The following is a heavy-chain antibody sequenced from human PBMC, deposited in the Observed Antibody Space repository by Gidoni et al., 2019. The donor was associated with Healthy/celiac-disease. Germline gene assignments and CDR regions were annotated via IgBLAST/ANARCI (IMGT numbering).Heavy chain of an antibody. CDR1: GFPFSSSA. J-gene: IGHJ4*02. CDR3: AKITQSYYDLWSGYYTGDYFDY. Sequence: EVQLLASGGGLVQPGWSLRLSCAASGFPFSSSAMRWVRQAPGKGLAWVSAISGSGGSKYYADAVKGRFTISRDTSKNTLYLQMNSLRAEDTAVYYCAKITQSYYDLWSGYYTGDYFDYWGQGTLVTVSS. D-gene: IGHD3-3*01. CDR2: ISGSGGSK. V-gene: IGHV3-23*01.